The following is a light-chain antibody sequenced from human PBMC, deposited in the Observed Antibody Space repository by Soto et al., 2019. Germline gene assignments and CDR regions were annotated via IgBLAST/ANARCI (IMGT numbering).Light chain of an antibody. J-gene: IGLJ2*01. V-gene: IGLV2-14*01. CDR3: SSYTSSSLVV. CDR2: DVS. Sequence: QSALTQPASVSGSPGQSITISCTGTSSDVGGYNYVSWYQQHPGKAPKLMIYDVSNRPSGVSDRFSASKSGNTASLTISGLQAEDEADYYCSSYTSSSLVVVGGGTKLTVL. CDR1: SSDVGGYNY.